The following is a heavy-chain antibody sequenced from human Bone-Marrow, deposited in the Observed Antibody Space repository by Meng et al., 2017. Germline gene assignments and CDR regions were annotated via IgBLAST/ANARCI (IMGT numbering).Heavy chain of an antibody. CDR1: GVSISTYY. V-gene: IGHV4-4*07. Sequence: SETLSLTCTVSGVSISTYYWSWIRQPAGKGLEWIGRIYTSGSTNYNPSLKSRVTMSVGTSKNQFSLKLSSVTAADTAVYYCARDRCSGGSCPYGMDVWGQGTTVTVSS. CDR3: ARDRCSGGSCPYGMDV. D-gene: IGHD2-15*01. CDR2: IYTSGST. J-gene: IGHJ6*02.